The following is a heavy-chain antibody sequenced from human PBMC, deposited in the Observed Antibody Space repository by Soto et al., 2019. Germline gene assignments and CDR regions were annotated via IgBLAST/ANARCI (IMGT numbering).Heavy chain of an antibody. CDR3: ARETLSYGSALDV. CDR1: GVSFDEYN. J-gene: IGHJ6*02. D-gene: IGHD3-16*01. Sequence: PXGALILSCSAAGVSFDEYNMHWVRQAPGKGLEWLSLITWNGANTYYADSVKGRFTISRDGTTKSVSLQMTSLKREDTGLYYCARETLSYGSALDVWGQGSTVTV. V-gene: IGHV3-43*01. CDR2: ITWNGANT.